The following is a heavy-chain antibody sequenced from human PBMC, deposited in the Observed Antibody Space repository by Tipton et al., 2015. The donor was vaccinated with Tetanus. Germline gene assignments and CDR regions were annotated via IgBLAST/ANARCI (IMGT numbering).Heavy chain of an antibody. CDR2: IYFTGNT. CDR1: GDSISSYY. CDR3: VRGGNFYAMDV. Sequence: TLSLTCTVSGDSISSYYWSWVRQPPGRGLEWIGHIYFTGNTQYSLSLKSRVTMSVATSKIQFSLKLSSVTAADTAVYYCVRGGNFYAMDVWGQGTTVTVSS. J-gene: IGHJ6*02. D-gene: IGHD3-16*01. V-gene: IGHV4-59*01.